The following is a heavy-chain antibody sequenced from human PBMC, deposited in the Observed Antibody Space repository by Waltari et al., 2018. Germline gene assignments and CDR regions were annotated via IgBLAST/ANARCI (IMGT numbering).Heavy chain of an antibody. CDR3: XAXRXXSGAXFDP. CDR1: GGSFSGYY. CDR2: ITHTGTT. Sequence: QVQLQQWGAGLLKPSETQSLTCAVSGGSFSGYYWTWIRQPPGKGLEWIGDITHTGTTNYNSSLKSRVTMSIDTSKNQFSLTVTSVTAADTAIYXCXAXRXXSGAXFDPWGQGTLVTVSS. J-gene: IGHJ5*02. D-gene: IGHD3-10*01. V-gene: IGHV4-34*02.